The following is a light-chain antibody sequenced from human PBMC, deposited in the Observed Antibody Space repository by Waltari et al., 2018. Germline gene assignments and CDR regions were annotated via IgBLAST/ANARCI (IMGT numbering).Light chain of an antibody. CDR2: KAS. J-gene: IGKJ4*01. V-gene: IGKV1-5*03. CDR3: QQYNSYSLLT. Sequence: DIQTTQSHSTLSASVGDRVIIICRASQSISKWLAWYQHKPGKAPNLLIYKASTLESGVPSRFSGSGSGTDFTLPISSLQPDDFATYYCQQYNSYSLLTFGGGTKIEIK. CDR1: QSISKW.